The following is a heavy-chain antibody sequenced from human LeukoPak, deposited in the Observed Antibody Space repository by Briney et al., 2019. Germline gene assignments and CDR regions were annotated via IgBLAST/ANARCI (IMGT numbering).Heavy chain of an antibody. CDR2: ISSSSSYI. CDR1: GFTFSSYS. CDR3: ARVRWLQLLSAFDI. D-gene: IGHD5-24*01. J-gene: IGHJ3*02. V-gene: IGHV3-21*01. Sequence: GGSLRLSCSASGFTFSSYSMNWVRQAPGKGLEWVSSISSSSSYIYYADSVKGRFTISRDNAKNSLYLQMNSLRAEDTAVYYCARVRWLQLLSAFDIWGQGTMVTVSS.